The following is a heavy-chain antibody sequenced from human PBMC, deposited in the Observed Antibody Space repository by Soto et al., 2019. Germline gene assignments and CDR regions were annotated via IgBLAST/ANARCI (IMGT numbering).Heavy chain of an antibody. CDR1: GGSVSSCSYY. V-gene: IGHV4-61*01. Sequence: PSETLSLTCTVSGGSVSSCSYYWSWIRQPPGKGLEWIGYIYYSGSTNYNPSLKSRVTISVDTSKNQFSLKLSSVTAADTAVYYCARDAEMATTGSSVYGMDVWGQGTTVTVSS. CDR2: IYYSGST. D-gene: IGHD3-10*01. CDR3: ARDAEMATTGSSVYGMDV. J-gene: IGHJ6*02.